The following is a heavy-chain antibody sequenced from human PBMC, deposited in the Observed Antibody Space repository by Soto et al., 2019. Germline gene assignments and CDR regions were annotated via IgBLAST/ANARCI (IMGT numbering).Heavy chain of an antibody. V-gene: IGHV3-21*01. CDR3: ARLKGLGSYGEYYYYGMDV. J-gene: IGHJ6*02. Sequence: EVQLVESGGGLVKPGGSLRLSCAASGFTFSSCSMNWVRQAPEKGPEWVSSISSSGSYIYYADSVKGRFTISRDNAKNSLYLQMNGLRAEDTAVYYCARLKGLGSYGEYYYYGMDVWGQGTTVTVSS. D-gene: IGHD3-10*01. CDR1: GFTFSSCS. CDR2: ISSSGSYI.